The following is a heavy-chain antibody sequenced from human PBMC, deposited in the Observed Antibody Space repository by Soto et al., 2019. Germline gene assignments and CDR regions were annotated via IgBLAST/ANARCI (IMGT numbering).Heavy chain of an antibody. CDR2: ISYDGSNK. Sequence: GGSLRLSCAASGFTFSSYGMHWVRQAPGKGLEWVAVISYDGSNKYYADSVKGRFTISRDNSKNTLYLQMNSLRAEDTAVYYCAKSLIDGYDGEGAPDFDYWGQGTLVTVSS. J-gene: IGHJ4*02. CDR3: AKSLIDGYDGEGAPDFDY. V-gene: IGHV3-30*18. D-gene: IGHD5-12*01. CDR1: GFTFSSYG.